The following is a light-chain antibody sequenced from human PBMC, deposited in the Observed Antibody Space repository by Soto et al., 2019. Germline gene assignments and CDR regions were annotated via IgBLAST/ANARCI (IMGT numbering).Light chain of an antibody. Sequence: DIQMTQSPSTLSASVGDRVTITCRASQSISNWLAWYQQKPGKVPKLLIYDASSLQSGVPSRFSGSGSGTEFTLTITSLQPDDFATYYCQQYNSYWTFGQGTKVHIK. CDR3: QQYNSYWT. J-gene: IGKJ1*01. CDR2: DAS. CDR1: QSISNW. V-gene: IGKV1-5*01.